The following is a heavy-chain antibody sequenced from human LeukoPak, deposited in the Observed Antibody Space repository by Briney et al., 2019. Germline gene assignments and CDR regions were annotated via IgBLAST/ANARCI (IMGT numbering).Heavy chain of an antibody. CDR1: GFTFDDYA. D-gene: IGHD1-26*01. CDR2: ISWNSGSI. Sequence: PGRSLRLSCAASGFTFDDYAMDWVRHAPGKGMEWVSGISWNSGSIMYADSVKGRFTISRDNAKNSLYLQMNSLRAEDTALYYCAKDSHGIVGATLGPLFDIWGQGTMVTVSS. J-gene: IGHJ3*02. CDR3: AKDSHGIVGATLGPLFDI. V-gene: IGHV3-9*01.